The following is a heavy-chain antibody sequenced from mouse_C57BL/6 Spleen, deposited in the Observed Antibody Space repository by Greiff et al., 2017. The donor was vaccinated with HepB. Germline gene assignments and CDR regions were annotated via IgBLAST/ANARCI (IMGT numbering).Heavy chain of an antibody. CDR2: IDPEDGET. V-gene: IGHV14-2*01. CDR3: ARSGVSTVVAEVYYAMDD. Sequence: EVHLVESGAELVKPGASVKLSCTASGFNIKDYYMHWVKQRTEQGLEWIGRIDPEDGETKYAPKFQGKATITADTSSNTAYLQLSSLTSEDTAVYYCARSGVSTVVAEVYYAMDDWGQGTSVTVSS. CDR1: GFNIKDYY. J-gene: IGHJ4*01. D-gene: IGHD1-1*01.